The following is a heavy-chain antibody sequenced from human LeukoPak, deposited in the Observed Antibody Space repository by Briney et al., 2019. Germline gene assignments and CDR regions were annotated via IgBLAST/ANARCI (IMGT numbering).Heavy chain of an antibody. Sequence: ASVKVSCKASGCTFRTYDVAWVRQAPGQGLEWMGWMNPNSGNTGYAQKFKGRVTMTSDASIGSAYMELSSLRSEDTAVYFCARAVRIQLLLEYWGHGTLITVSS. V-gene: IGHV1-8*01. CDR2: MNPNSGNT. CDR3: ARAVRIQLLLEY. D-gene: IGHD2-2*01. CDR1: GCTFRTYD. J-gene: IGHJ4*01.